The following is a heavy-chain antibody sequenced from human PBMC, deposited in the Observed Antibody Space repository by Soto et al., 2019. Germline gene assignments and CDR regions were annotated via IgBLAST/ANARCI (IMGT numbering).Heavy chain of an antibody. CDR1: GFTFSSYA. V-gene: IGHV3-23*01. D-gene: IGHD5-18*01. J-gene: IGHJ4*02. CDR2: ISGRGGST. CDR3: AKQRTPAGKLWLGILDY. Sequence: PSGALRLSCAASGFTFSSYAMSWVRQAPGKGLEWVSAISGRGGSTYYADSVKGRFTIARDNSQNTLYLQMNSLRAKDTAAYYCAKQRTPAGKLWLGILDYWGQGTLVTVSS.